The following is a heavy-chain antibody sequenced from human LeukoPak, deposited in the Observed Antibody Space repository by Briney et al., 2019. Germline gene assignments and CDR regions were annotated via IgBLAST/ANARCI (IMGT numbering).Heavy chain of an antibody. CDR3: AKDVRYCSGGSCQRDAFDI. V-gene: IGHV1-69*06. J-gene: IGHJ3*02. CDR2: IIPIFGTA. Sequence: SVKVSCKASGGTFSSYAISWVRQAPGQGLEWMGGIIPIFGTANYAQKFQGRVTITADKSTSTAYMELSSLRSEDTAVYYCAKDVRYCSGGSCQRDAFDIWGQGTMVTVSS. D-gene: IGHD2-15*01. CDR1: GGTFSSYA.